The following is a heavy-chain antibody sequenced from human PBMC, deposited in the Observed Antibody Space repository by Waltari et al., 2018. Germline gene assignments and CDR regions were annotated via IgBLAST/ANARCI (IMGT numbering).Heavy chain of an antibody. CDR1: GFPFSSYE. D-gene: IGHD3-9*01. V-gene: IGHV3-48*03. CDR2: ISSSGSTI. Sequence: EVQLVESGGGLVQPGGSLRLSCAASGFPFSSYEMNWLRQAPGKGLGWVSYISSSGSTIYYADSVKGRFTISRDNAKNSLYLQMNSLRAEDTAVYYCARELRYFDWLPYYYYYGMDVWGQGTTVTVSS. J-gene: IGHJ6*02. CDR3: ARELRYFDWLPYYYYYGMDV.